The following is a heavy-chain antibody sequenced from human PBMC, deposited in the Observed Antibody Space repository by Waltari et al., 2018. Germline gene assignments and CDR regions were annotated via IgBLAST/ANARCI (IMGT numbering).Heavy chain of an antibody. Sequence: EVHLAESGGDLVQPGRSLRLSRTVSGFPFGDYDMSVFSQDPGKGLEGLGVIRSKAYGGTTEYAASVKGRFTISRDDSKSIAYLQMNSLKTEDTAVYFCTRVDCSSSSCYRGFDYWGQGTLVSVSS. D-gene: IGHD2-2*01. J-gene: IGHJ4*02. CDR3: TRVDCSSSSCYRGFDY. CDR2: IRSKAYGGTT. V-gene: IGHV3-49*03. CDR1: GFPFGDYD.